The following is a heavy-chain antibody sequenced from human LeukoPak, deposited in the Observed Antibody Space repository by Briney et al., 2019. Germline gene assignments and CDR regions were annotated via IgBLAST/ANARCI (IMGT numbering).Heavy chain of an antibody. J-gene: IGHJ6*03. D-gene: IGHD2-2*03. CDR1: EFTFSSYG. Sequence: PGGSLRLSCAASEFTFSSYGMHWVRQAPGKGLEWVAFIRYDGSNKYYADSVKGRFTISRDNSKNTLYLQMNSLRAEDTAVYYCAKDGGYCSSTSCYPHYYYYMDVWGKGTTVTVSS. CDR2: IRYDGSNK. V-gene: IGHV3-30*02. CDR3: AKDGGYCSSTSCYPHYYYYMDV.